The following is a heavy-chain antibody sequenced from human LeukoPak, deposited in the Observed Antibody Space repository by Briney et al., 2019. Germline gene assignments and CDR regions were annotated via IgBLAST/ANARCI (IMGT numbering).Heavy chain of an antibody. CDR3: ARGGTYYDFWSGYSYYYGMDV. D-gene: IGHD3-3*01. CDR1: GFTFSSCG. Sequence: PGGSLRLSCAASGFTFSSCGMHWVRQAPGKGLEWVAVIWYDGSNKYYADSVKGRFTISRDNSKNTLYLQMNSLRAEDTAVYYCARGGTYYDFWSGYSYYYGMDVWGQGTTVTVSS. J-gene: IGHJ6*02. CDR2: IWYDGSNK. V-gene: IGHV3-33*01.